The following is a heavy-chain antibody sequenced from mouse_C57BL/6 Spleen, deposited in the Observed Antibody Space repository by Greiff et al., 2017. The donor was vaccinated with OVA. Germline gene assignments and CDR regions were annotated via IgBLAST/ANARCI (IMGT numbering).Heavy chain of an antibody. V-gene: IGHV3-1*01. CDR1: GYSITSGYD. D-gene: IGHD2-4*01. J-gene: IGHJ3*01. CDR3: ARGGYDYLFAY. CDR2: ISYSGST. Sequence: EVQLKESGPGMVKPSQSLSLTCTVTGYSITSGYDWHWIRHFPGNKLEWMGYISYSGSTNYNPSLKSRISITHDTSKNHFFLTLNSVTTEDTATYYCARGGYDYLFAYWGQGTLVPVSA.